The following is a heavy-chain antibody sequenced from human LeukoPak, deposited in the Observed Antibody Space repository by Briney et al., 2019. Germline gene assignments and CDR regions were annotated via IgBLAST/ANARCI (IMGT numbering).Heavy chain of an antibody. J-gene: IGHJ6*02. CDR1: GGTFSSYA. D-gene: IGHD3-3*01. V-gene: IGHV1-69*13. Sequence: PVKVSCKASGGTFSSYAISWVRQAPGQGLEWMGGIIPIFGTANYAQKFQGRVTITADESTSTAYMELNSLRAEDTAVYYCARDGCDYTIFGVIGSYAYGMDVWGQGTTVTVSS. CDR2: IIPIFGTA. CDR3: ARDGCDYTIFGVIGSYAYGMDV.